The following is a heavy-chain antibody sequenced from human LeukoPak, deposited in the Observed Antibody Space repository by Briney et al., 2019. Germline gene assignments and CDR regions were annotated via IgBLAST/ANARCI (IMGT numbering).Heavy chain of an antibody. Sequence: GGSLRLSCAVSGYTFSRHGMHWVRQAPGKGLEWVAAIWYDGSDKYYADSVKGRFTISRGNSKNMLYLQMDSLRAEDTALYYCARLWGSVSGYFDYWGQGTLVTVSS. CDR3: ARLWGSVSGYFDY. CDR1: GYTFSRHG. D-gene: IGHD2-21*01. CDR2: IWYDGSDK. V-gene: IGHV3-33*01. J-gene: IGHJ4*02.